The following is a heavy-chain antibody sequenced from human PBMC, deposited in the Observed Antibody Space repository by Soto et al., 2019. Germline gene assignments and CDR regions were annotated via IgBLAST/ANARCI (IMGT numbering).Heavy chain of an antibody. CDR2: VYYSGNT. CDR3: ARKGAAASYAHYYMDV. Sequence: VQLQESGPGLVKPSETLSLTCTVSGGSISPYYWSWIRQPPGKGLEWIGYVYYSGNTNYNPSLESRVTISVDTPRNRFSLNLTSATAADTAVYYCARKGAAASYAHYYMDVWGRGTAVTVSS. CDR1: GGSISPYY. J-gene: IGHJ6*03. V-gene: IGHV4-59*01. D-gene: IGHD6-13*01.